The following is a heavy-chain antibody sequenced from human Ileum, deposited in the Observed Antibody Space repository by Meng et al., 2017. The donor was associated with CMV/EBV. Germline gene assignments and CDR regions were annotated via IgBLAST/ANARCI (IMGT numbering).Heavy chain of an antibody. CDR1: GYIFTDYW. Sequence: GGSLRLSCMGSGYIFTDYWIGWVRQMPGKGLEWMGIIHPGDSDTRYSPSFQGQVIISADKSITTAYLQWSSLKASDTAMYYCSRHKKAPYCSSTSCYETFGWFDPWGQGTLVTVSS. D-gene: IGHD2-2*01. CDR3: SRHKKAPYCSSTSCYETFGWFDP. CDR2: IHPGDSDT. J-gene: IGHJ5*02. V-gene: IGHV5-51*01.